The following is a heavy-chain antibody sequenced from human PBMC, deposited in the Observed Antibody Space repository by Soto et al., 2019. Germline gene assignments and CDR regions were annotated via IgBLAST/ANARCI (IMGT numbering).Heavy chain of an antibody. CDR1: GYTFTSYD. Sequence: PVKVSCKASGYTFTSYDINWVRQATGQGLEWMGWMNPNSGNTGYAQKFQGRVTMTRNTSISTAYMELSSLRSEDTAVYYCARAGDSGYDYGEGGYYGMDVWGQGTTVTVPS. D-gene: IGHD5-12*01. CDR2: MNPNSGNT. V-gene: IGHV1-8*01. J-gene: IGHJ6*02. CDR3: ARAGDSGYDYGEGGYYGMDV.